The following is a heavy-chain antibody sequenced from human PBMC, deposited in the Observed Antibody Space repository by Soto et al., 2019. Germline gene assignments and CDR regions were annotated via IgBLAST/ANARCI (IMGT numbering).Heavy chain of an antibody. Sequence: ASVKVSFKASGYTFTSYGISWLRQAPGQGLEWMGWISAYNGNTNYAQKLQGRVTMTTDTSTSTAYMELRSLRSDDTAVYYCARDHGSSWLKKIYYFDYWGQGTLVTVSS. J-gene: IGHJ4*02. CDR3: ARDHGSSWLKKIYYFDY. D-gene: IGHD6-13*01. CDR1: GYTFTSYG. V-gene: IGHV1-18*01. CDR2: ISAYNGNT.